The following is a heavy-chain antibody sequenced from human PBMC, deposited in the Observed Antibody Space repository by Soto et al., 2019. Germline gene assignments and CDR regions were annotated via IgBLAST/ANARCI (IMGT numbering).Heavy chain of an antibody. Sequence: PGESLKISCKGSGYSFTSYWIGWVRQMPGKGLEWMGIIYPGDSDTRYSPSFQGQVTISADKSISTAYLQWSSLKASDTAMYYCARNVGKGAAGTGWFDPWGQGTLVTVSS. CDR3: ARNVGKGAAGTGWFDP. J-gene: IGHJ5*02. D-gene: IGHD6-13*01. CDR2: IYPGDSDT. V-gene: IGHV5-51*01. CDR1: GYSFTSYW.